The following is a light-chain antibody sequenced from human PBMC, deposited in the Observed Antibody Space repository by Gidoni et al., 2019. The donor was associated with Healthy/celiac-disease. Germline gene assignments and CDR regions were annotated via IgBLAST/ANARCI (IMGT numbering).Light chain of an antibody. V-gene: IGKV3-11*01. CDR3: QQRSNWPPLLT. CDR2: DAS. CDR1: QRVSSY. Sequence: EIVLTQSPATLSLSPGERAPLSCRASQRVSSYLAWYQQKPGQPPRLLIYDASNRATGIPARFSGSGSGTDLTLTISSLEPEDFAVYYCQQRSNWPPLLTFGGGTKVEIK. J-gene: IGKJ4*01.